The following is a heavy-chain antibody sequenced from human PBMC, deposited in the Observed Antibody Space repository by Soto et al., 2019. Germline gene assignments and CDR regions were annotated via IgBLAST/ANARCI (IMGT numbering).Heavy chain of an antibody. D-gene: IGHD6-13*01. CDR1: GGTFSSYT. V-gene: IGHV1-69*02. CDR3: ARGTERQQLLYFDY. Sequence: QVQLVQSGAEVKKPGSSVKVSCKASGGTFSSYTISWVRQAPGQGLEWMGRIIPILGIANYAQKFQGRVTITADKSTSTAYMELSSLRSEDTAVYYCARGTERQQLLYFDYWGQGTLVTVSS. CDR2: IIPILGIA. J-gene: IGHJ4*02.